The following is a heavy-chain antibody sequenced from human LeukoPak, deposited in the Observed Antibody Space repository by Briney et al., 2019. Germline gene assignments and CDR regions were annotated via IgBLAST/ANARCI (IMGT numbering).Heavy chain of an antibody. CDR2: IWPNGSFK. Sequence: GKSLRLSCVASGFTFSTYGMHWVRQAPGKGLQWVAVIWPNGSFKYYGDSVKGRVTISRDNSKNVLYLEMDRLAVDDTAIYYCARDGTPTYYYDSSGLFGTFDYWGQGTLVTVSS. CDR3: ARDGTPTYYYDSSGLFGTFDY. J-gene: IGHJ4*02. CDR1: GFTFSTYG. D-gene: IGHD3-22*01. V-gene: IGHV3-33*01.